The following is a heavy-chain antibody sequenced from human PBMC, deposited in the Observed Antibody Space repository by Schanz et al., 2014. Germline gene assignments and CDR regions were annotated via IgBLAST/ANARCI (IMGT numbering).Heavy chain of an antibody. CDR1: GFTFSNYW. D-gene: IGHD3-10*01. CDR2: ISGTGTKT. J-gene: IGHJ4*02. V-gene: IGHV3-23*04. CDR3: AKKGGDYGSGSYQIIDD. Sequence: EVQLVESGGGLVQPGGSLRLSCAASGFTFSNYWMSWVRQAPGKGLEWVSGISGTGTKTYYADSVKSRFTISRDNSKNTVFLQMSSLRADDTAVYYCAKKGGDYGSGSYQIIDDWGQGTLVTVSS.